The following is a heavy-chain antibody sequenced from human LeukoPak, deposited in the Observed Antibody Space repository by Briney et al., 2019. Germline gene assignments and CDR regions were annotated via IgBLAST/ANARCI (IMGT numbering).Heavy chain of an antibody. CDR3: ASQISGSYLYYFDY. V-gene: IGHV4-59*08. Sequence: SETLSLTCTVSGGSISSYYWSWIRQPPGKGLEWIGSIYHSGSTYYNPSLKSRVTISVDTSKNQFSLKLSSVTAADTAVYYCASQISGSYLYYFDYWGQGTLVTVSS. CDR2: IYHSGST. J-gene: IGHJ4*02. CDR1: GGSISSYY. D-gene: IGHD1-26*01.